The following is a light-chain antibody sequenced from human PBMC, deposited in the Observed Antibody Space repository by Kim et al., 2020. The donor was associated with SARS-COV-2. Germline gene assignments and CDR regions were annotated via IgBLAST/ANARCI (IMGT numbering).Light chain of an antibody. CDR2: GAS. V-gene: IGKV3-20*01. CDR3: QQYGGSPPYT. J-gene: IGKJ2*01. Sequence: EIVLTQSPGTLSLSPGESATLSCRASQSVSSNYLAWYQQKPGQAPRLLIYGASKRATGIPDKFTGSGSGTDFTLTISRLEPEDFAVYHCQQYGGSPPYTFGQGTKLEI. CDR1: QSVSSNY.